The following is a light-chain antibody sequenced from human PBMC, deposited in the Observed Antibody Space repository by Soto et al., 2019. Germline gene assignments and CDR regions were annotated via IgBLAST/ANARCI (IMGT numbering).Light chain of an antibody. J-gene: IGKJ1*01. CDR2: GAS. CDR1: QSVSSN. V-gene: IGKV3-15*01. CDR3: QQYNNWPWT. Sequence: EIVMTQSPATLSVSPGERGTLSCRASQSVSSNLAWYQQKPGQAPRLLIYGASTRATGIPARSSGRRSGTDFTLTISSLQSEDFAVYYCQQYNNWPWTFGQGTKVEIK.